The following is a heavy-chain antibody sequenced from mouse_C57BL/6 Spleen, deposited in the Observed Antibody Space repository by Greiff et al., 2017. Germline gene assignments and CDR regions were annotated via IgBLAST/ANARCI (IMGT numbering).Heavy chain of an antibody. V-gene: IGHV2-2*01. CDR3: ARSPYGSSPGYWYFDV. J-gene: IGHJ1*03. CDR1: GFSLTSYG. Sequence: VQLQQSGPGLVQPSQSLSITCTVSGFSLTSYGVHWVRQSPGKGLEWLGVIWSGGSTDYNAAFISRLSISKDNSKSQVFFKRNSLQADNTAIYYCARSPYGSSPGYWYFDVWGTGTTVTVSS. D-gene: IGHD1-1*01. CDR2: IWSGGST.